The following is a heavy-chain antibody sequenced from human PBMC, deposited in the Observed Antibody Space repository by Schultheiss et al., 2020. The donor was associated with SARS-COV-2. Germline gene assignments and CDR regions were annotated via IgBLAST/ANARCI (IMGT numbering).Heavy chain of an antibody. J-gene: IGHJ5*02. Sequence: LRLSCTASGFTFSSYAMSWIRQPPGKGLEWIGYIYYSGSTYYNPSLKSRVTISVDTSKNQFSLKLSSVTAADTAVYYCARALSPIAAAGTGWFDPWGQGTLVTVSS. V-gene: IGHV4-30-4*08. CDR1: GFTFSSYA. CDR3: ARALSPIAAAGTGWFDP. CDR2: IYYSGST. D-gene: IGHD6-13*01.